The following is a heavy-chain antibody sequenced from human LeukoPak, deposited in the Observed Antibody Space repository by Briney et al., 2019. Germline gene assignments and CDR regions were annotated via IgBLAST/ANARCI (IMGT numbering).Heavy chain of an antibody. V-gene: IGHV3-53*01. D-gene: IGHD6-6*01. Sequence: GGSLRLSCAASGFTVSSNYMSWVRQAPGKGLEWVSVIYSGGSTYYADSVKGRFTISRDNSKNTLFLQMNSLRAEDTAVYYCAKVPQATRPGRWYFDLWGRGTLVTVSS. CDR1: GFTVSSNY. CDR3: AKVPQATRPGRWYFDL. CDR2: IYSGGST. J-gene: IGHJ2*01.